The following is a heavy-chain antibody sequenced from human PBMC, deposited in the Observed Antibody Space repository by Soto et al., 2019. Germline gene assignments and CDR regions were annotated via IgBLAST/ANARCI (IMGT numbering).Heavy chain of an antibody. CDR3: ASTRSGAYCSGGSCYSNVYYFDY. CDR2: IHYRGSN. V-gene: IGHV4-59*07. Sequence: SDTLSLTCTVSDGSINSYYWSWIRQPPGKGLEWIGYIHYRGSNNYNPSLKSRVTIPLDTSKNEFSLKLSSVTAADTAVYYCASTRSGAYCSGGSCYSNVYYFDYWGQGTLVTVSS. CDR1: DGSINSYY. J-gene: IGHJ4*02. D-gene: IGHD2-15*01.